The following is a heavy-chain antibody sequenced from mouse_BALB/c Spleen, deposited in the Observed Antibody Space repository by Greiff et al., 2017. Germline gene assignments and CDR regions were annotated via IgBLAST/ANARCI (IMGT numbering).Heavy chain of an antibody. J-gene: IGHJ3*01. Sequence: VQLVESGAELVRPGTSVKISCKASGYTFTNYWLGWVKQRPGHGLEWIGDIYPGGGYTNYNEKFKGKATLTADTSSSTAYMQLSSLTSEDSAVYFCARRDYDPWFAYWGQGTLVTVSA. CDR2: IYPGGGYT. CDR1: GYTFTNYW. V-gene: IGHV1-63*02. D-gene: IGHD2-4*01. CDR3: ARRDYDPWFAY.